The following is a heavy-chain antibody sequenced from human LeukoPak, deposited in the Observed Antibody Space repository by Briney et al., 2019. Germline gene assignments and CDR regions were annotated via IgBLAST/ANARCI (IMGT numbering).Heavy chain of an antibody. D-gene: IGHD2-2*01. CDR3: AREDVVVPAAPLDY. CDR1: GFTFSDHY. CDR2: TRNKANSYTT. V-gene: IGHV3-72*01. J-gene: IGHJ4*02. Sequence: GGSLRLSCAASGFTFSDHYMDWVRQAPGKGLEWVGRTRNKANSYTTEYAASVKGRFTISRDDSKNSLYLQMNSLKTEDTAVYYCAREDVVVPAAPLDYWGQGTLVTVSS.